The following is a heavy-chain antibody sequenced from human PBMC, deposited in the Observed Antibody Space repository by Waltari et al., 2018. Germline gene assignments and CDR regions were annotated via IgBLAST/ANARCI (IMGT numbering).Heavy chain of an antibody. CDR2: IYHSGST. CDR3: ARDDSYCGGDCYFGWFDP. CDR1: GYSISSGYY. V-gene: IGHV4-38-2*02. Sequence: QVQLQESGPGLVKPSETLSLTCAVSGYSISSGYYWGWIRQPPGKGLEWIGSIYHSGSTYYSPSLKSRVTISVDTSKNQFSLKLSSVTAADTAVYYCARDDSYCGGDCYFGWFDPWGQGTLVTVSS. D-gene: IGHD2-21*01. J-gene: IGHJ5*02.